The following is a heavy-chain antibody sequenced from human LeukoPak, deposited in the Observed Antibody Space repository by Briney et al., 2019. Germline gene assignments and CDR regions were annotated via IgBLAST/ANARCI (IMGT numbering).Heavy chain of an antibody. CDR2: ISYDGSNK. CDR1: GFTFSSYG. V-gene: IGHV3-30*18. J-gene: IGHJ4*02. CDR3: AKDLRYYGSGSYLGFDY. D-gene: IGHD3-10*01. Sequence: GRSLRLSCAASGFTFSSYGMHWVRQAPGKGLEWVAVISYDGSNKYYADSVKGRFTISRDNSKSTLYLQMNSLRAEDTAVYYCAKDLRYYGSGSYLGFDYWGQGTLVTVSS.